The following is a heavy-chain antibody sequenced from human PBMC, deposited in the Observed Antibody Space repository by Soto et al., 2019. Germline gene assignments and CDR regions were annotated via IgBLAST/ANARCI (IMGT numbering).Heavy chain of an antibody. V-gene: IGHV1-3*01. CDR1: GYTFTSYA. CDR3: ARGYGTNGVCYLGDGMDV. Sequence: ASVKVSCKASGYTFTSYAMHWVRQAPGQRLEWMGWINAGNGNTKYSQKFQGRVTITRDTSASTAYMELSSLRSEDTAVYYCARGYGTNGVCYLGDGMDVWGQGTTVTVSS. D-gene: IGHD2-8*01. J-gene: IGHJ6*02. CDR2: INAGNGNT.